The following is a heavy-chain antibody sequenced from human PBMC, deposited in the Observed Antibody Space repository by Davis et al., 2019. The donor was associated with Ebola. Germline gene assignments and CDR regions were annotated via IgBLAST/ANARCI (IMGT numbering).Heavy chain of an antibody. D-gene: IGHD5-12*01. CDR1: GYTFTTYY. J-gene: IGHJ3*02. CDR3: TTPGGQDSGYDVFDI. CDR2: INPNDGRT. Sequence: AASVKVSCKASGYTFTTYYMVWVRQAPGQGLEWMGMINPNDGRTIYAQKFQGRVTVTRDTSTTTVYMDLSSLRSEDTALYYCTTPGGQDSGYDVFDIWGQGTVVTVSS. V-gene: IGHV1-46*03.